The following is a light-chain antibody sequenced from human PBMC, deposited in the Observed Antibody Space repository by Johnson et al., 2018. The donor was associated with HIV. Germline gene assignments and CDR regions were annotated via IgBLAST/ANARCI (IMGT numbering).Light chain of an antibody. CDR3: GTWDSSLIAGV. CDR2: ENN. CDR1: SSNIGNNY. V-gene: IGLV1-51*02. Sequence: QSVLTQPPSVSAAPGQKVTISCSGSSSNIGNNYVSWYQQLPGTAPKLLIYENNKRPSGIPDRFSGSKSGTSATLGITGLQTGDEADYYCGTWDSSLIAGVFGTGTKVTFL. J-gene: IGLJ1*01.